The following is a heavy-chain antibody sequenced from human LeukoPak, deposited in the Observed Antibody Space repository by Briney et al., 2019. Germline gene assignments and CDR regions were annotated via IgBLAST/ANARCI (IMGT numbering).Heavy chain of an antibody. CDR2: IIPIFGTA. J-gene: IGHJ4*02. CDR3: ARAVVATQGFDY. D-gene: IGHD5-12*01. Sequence: EASLKVSCKAPGGTFSSDVISWVPQAPGQGLEWMGGIIPIFGTANHAQKFQGRVTITTDESTSTAYMELSSLRSEDTAVYYYARAVVATQGFDYWGQGTLVTLSS. CDR1: GGTFSSDV. V-gene: IGHV1-69*05.